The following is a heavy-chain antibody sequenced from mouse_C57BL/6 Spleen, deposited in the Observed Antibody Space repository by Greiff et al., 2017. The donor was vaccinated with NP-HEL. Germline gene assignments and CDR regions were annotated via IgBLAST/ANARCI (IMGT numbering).Heavy chain of an antibody. CDR3: ARGGLLLLDY. V-gene: IGHV3-6*01. CDR2: ISYDGSN. CDR1: GYSITSGYY. Sequence: VQLKQSGPGLVKPSQSLSLTCSVTGYSITSGYYWNWIRQFPGNKLEWMGYISYDGSNNYNPSLKNRISITRDTSKNQFFLKLNSVTTEDTATYYCARGGLLLLDYWGQGTTLTVSS. J-gene: IGHJ2*01. D-gene: IGHD1-1*01.